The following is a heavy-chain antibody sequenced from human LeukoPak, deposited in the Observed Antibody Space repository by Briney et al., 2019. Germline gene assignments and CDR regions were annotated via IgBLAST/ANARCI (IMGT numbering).Heavy chain of an antibody. V-gene: IGHV1-3*01. CDR1: GYTLTSYA. Sequence: GASVKVSCKASGYTLTSYAMHWVRQAPGQRLEWMGWINAGNGNTKYSQKFQGRVTITRDTSAGTAYMELSSLRSEDTAVYYCARGSGQWLVSAGVYWGQGTLVTVSS. J-gene: IGHJ4*02. CDR3: ARGSGQWLVSAGVY. D-gene: IGHD6-19*01. CDR2: INAGNGNT.